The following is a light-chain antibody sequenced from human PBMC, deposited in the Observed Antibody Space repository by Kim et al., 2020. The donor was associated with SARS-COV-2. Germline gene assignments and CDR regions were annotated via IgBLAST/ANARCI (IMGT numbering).Light chain of an antibody. V-gene: IGLV3-25*03. CDR2: KAR. CDR1: AWPKKY. Sequence: GQKSRSTWSGDAWPKKYAYWYQQKPGQAPVLAIDKARGRHPGILESFSGSSSGTTVTLTISGVQAEDECAYCWKSADSSGTYVVVGGGTQLTVL. J-gene: IGLJ2*01. CDR3: KSADSSGTYVV.